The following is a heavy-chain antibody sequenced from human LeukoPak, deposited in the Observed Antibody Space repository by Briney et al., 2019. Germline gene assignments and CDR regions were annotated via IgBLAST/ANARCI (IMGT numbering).Heavy chain of an antibody. J-gene: IGHJ4*02. CDR3: AREHGKIYGSFEY. Sequence: SETLSLTCTVSGFSISSGYYWGWFRQPPGNGLEWIGSIHIRGITSYNPSLKSGVTISLDTSNNQFSLRLSSVTAADTAVYYCAREHGKIYGSFEYWGQGSLVTVSS. CDR2: IHIRGIT. CDR1: GFSISSGYY. D-gene: IGHD4-23*01. V-gene: IGHV4-38-2*02.